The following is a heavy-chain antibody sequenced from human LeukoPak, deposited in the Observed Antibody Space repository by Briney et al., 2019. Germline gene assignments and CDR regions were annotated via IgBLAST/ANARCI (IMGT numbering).Heavy chain of an antibody. D-gene: IGHD2-2*02. Sequence: ASVKVSCKASGGTFSSYAISWVRQAPGQGLEWMGGIIPIFGTANYAQKFQGRVTITADESTSTAYMELSSLRSEDTVVYYCARDPYCSSTSCYTLFDPWGQGTLVTVSS. V-gene: IGHV1-69*01. CDR1: GGTFSSYA. CDR3: ARDPYCSSTSCYTLFDP. CDR2: IIPIFGTA. J-gene: IGHJ5*02.